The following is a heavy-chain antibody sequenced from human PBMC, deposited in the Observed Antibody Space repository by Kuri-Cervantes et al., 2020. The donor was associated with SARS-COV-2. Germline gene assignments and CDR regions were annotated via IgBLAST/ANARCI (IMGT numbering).Heavy chain of an antibody. V-gene: IGHV4-39*01. CDR3: XXDLXXVSXXXDASFDY. CDR1: XXXISSGSFY. J-gene: IGHJ4*02. D-gene: IGHD2-8*01. CDR2: VYYNGXT. Sequence: GSLRLXXTXXXXXISSGSFYWGWIRQPPGKGLEWIGNVYYNGXTYYNPSLEXRVSVSVDTSXNQFSXXLNSVTXAXXXVYYXXXDLXXVSXXXDASFDYWGQGTLVTVSS.